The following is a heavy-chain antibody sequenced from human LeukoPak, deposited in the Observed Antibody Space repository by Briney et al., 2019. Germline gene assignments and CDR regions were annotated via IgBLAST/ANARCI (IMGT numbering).Heavy chain of an antibody. CDR3: ARRSYYNFFDY. D-gene: IGHD3-10*01. CDR2: IKQDGSEK. J-gene: IGHJ4*02. CDR1: GFTFSSYW. V-gene: IGHV3-7*03. Sequence: GGSLRLSCAASGFTFSSYWMSWVRQAPGKGPEWVANIKQDGSEKYYVDSVKGRFTISRDNAKNSLYLQMNSLRAEDTAVHYCARRSYYNFFDYWGQGTLVTVSS.